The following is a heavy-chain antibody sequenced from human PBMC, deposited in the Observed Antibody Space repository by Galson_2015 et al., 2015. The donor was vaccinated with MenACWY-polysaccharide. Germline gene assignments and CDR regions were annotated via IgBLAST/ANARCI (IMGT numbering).Heavy chain of an antibody. D-gene: IGHD6-19*01. CDR1: GFTFSSYA. CDR3: ARLSGWYFLNY. V-gene: IGHV3-64D*08. CDR2: ISSNGGTT. J-gene: IGHJ4*02. Sequence: LRLSCAASGFTFSSYAMQWVRQAPGKGLEYVSAISSNGGTTYYADSVKGRFTISRDNSKNSLYLQMSSLRVEDTAVYYCARLSGWYFLNYWGQGTLVTVSS.